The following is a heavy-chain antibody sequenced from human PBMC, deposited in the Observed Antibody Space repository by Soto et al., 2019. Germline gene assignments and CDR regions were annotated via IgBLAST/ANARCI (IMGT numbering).Heavy chain of an antibody. CDR3: AREPVAGIGFAP. D-gene: IGHD6-19*01. J-gene: IGHJ5*02. CDR2: INSYNGNT. V-gene: IGHV1-18*01. Sequence: GASVKVSCKASGFTFTSSAVQWVRQAPGQGLEWMGWINSYNGNTNYAQKLQGRVTMTTDTSTSTAYMELRSLRSDDTAVYYCAREPVAGIGFAPWGQGTLVTVSS. CDR1: GFTFTSSA.